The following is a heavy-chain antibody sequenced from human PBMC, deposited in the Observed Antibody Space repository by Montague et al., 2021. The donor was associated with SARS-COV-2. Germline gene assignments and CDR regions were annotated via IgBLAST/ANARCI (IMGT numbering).Heavy chain of an antibody. CDR3: ARHNVVGYDILTGYYPIYGMDV. D-gene: IGHD3-9*01. CDR2: IYSGGNT. Sequence: SLRLSCAASGFSVSSSYMTWVRQAPGKGLEWVSVIYSGGNTDYAAPVKGRFTTSRDNSKNTLYLQMNSLRVEDTAVYYCARHNVVGYDILTGYYPIYGMDVWGQGITVTVSS. CDR1: GFSVSSSY. J-gene: IGHJ6*02. V-gene: IGHV3-66*02.